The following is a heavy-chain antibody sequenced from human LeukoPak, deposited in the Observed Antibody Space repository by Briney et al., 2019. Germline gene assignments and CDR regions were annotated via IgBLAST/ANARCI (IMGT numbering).Heavy chain of an antibody. Sequence: GGSLRLSCAASGFTFSSYAMSWVRQAPGKGLEWVSAISGSGGSTYYADSVKGRFTIFRDNSKNTLYLQMNSLRAEDTAVYYCAKAGHDYGVPTYFDYWGQGTLVTVSS. J-gene: IGHJ4*02. CDR2: ISGSGGST. D-gene: IGHD4-17*01. V-gene: IGHV3-23*01. CDR1: GFTFSSYA. CDR3: AKAGHDYGVPTYFDY.